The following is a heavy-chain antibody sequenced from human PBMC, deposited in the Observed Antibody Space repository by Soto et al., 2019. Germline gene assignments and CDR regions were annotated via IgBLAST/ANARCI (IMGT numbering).Heavy chain of an antibody. CDR1: GFTFSNYA. D-gene: IGHD3-22*01. Sequence: EVHLVESGGGLVQPGGSLRVSCAASGFTFSNYAMNWVRQAPGKGLEWVSYISIGSGSLFYADSVKGRFTISRDDAKNSLYLQMNTLRDEDTAVYYCVRDDRWAFDFWGQGTMVTVSS. CDR2: ISIGSGSL. CDR3: VRDDRWAFDF. J-gene: IGHJ3*01. V-gene: IGHV3-48*02.